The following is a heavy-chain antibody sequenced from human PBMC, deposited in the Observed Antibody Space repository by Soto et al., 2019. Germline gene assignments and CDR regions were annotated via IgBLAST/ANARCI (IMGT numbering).Heavy chain of an antibody. CDR2: INPNSGGT. V-gene: IGHV1-2*04. D-gene: IGHD3-10*01. Sequence: GASVKVSCKASGYTFTSYYISWVRQAPGQGLEWMGRINPNSGGTNYAQKFQGWVTMTRDTSISTAYMELSRLRSDDTAVYYCARDETPLYYYGSGSYSGYYGMGVWGQGTTVTVSS. CDR3: ARDETPLYYYGSGSYSGYYGMGV. J-gene: IGHJ6*02. CDR1: GYTFTSYY.